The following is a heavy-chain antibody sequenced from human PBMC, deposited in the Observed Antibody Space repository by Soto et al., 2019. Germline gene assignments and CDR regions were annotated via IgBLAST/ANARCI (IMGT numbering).Heavy chain of an antibody. D-gene: IGHD5-18*01. Sequence: QVQLQESGPGLVKPSGTLSLTCAVSGGSISSSNWWTWVRLPPEKGLEWIGEIYHSGSINYNPSLNSRVAISVDKSKNQFSLKLSSVTAADTAVYYCARAVPRGYGYNFDSWGQGTLVTVSS. CDR1: GGSISSSNW. V-gene: IGHV4-4*02. CDR2: IYHSGSI. CDR3: ARAVPRGYGYNFDS. J-gene: IGHJ4*02.